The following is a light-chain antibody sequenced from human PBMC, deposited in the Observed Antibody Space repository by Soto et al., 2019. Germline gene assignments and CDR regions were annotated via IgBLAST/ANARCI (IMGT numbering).Light chain of an antibody. Sequence: EVVLTHSPSTLSVSPGERATFSCRASQNIATNLAWYQQKPGQAPSLLIYGASNRATGIPARFSAGGSGTEFTLTISSLQSEDFGVYFCQQYDDWLRLTFGGGTKVEIK. J-gene: IGKJ4*01. CDR3: QQYDDWLRLT. CDR2: GAS. CDR1: QNIATN. V-gene: IGKV3-15*01.